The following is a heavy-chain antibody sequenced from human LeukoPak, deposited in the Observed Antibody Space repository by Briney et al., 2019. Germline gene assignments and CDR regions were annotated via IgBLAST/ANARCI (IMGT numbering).Heavy chain of an antibody. CDR1: GYTFTSFG. Sequence: GASVKVSCKGSGYTFTSFGINWVRQAPEQGLEWMGWISAHNGNTNYAQKFQGRVTITTDESTSTAYMELSSLRSEDTAVYYCAREGGQGEDYDYVWGSYRYFDYWGQGTLVTVSS. CDR3: AREGGQGEDYDYVWGSYRYFDY. J-gene: IGHJ4*02. D-gene: IGHD3-16*01. CDR2: ISAHNGNT. V-gene: IGHV1-18*01.